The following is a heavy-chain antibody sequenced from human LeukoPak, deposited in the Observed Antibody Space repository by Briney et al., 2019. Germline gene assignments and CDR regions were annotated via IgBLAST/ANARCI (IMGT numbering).Heavy chain of an antibody. J-gene: IGHJ3*02. CDR2: MYTGGGT. Sequence: GGSLRLSCVASGFTVTSNYMTWVRQAPGKGLEWVSVMYTGGGTYYAASVKGRFTISRDNSKNTLFLQLNSLRAEDTALYYCARGVDRAFDIWGQGTMITVSS. CDR3: ARGVDRAFDI. CDR1: GFTVTSNY. D-gene: IGHD3/OR15-3a*01. V-gene: IGHV3-66*01.